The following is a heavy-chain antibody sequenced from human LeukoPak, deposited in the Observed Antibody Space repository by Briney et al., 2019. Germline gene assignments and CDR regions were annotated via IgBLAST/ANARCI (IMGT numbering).Heavy chain of an antibody. D-gene: IGHD2-21*02. CDR1: GGSNSSYY. J-gene: IGHJ6*03. CDR3: ARDSMVTHYYYYYMDV. Sequence: PSETLSLTCTVSGGSNSSYYWSWIRQPAGKGLEWIGRIYTSGSTNYNPSLKSRVTMSVDTSKNQFSLKLSSVTAADTAVYYCARDSMVTHYYYYYMDVWGKGTTVTVSS. CDR2: IYTSGST. V-gene: IGHV4-4*07.